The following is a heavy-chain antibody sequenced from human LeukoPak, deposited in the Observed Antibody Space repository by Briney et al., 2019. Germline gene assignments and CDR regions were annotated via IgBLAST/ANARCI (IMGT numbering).Heavy chain of an antibody. CDR3: ARDRSYYSDSGTAY. D-gene: IGHD3-22*01. CDR2: IYTSGST. J-gene: IGHJ4*02. CDR1: GGSISSYY. V-gene: IGHV4-4*07. Sequence: SETLSLTCTVSGGSISSYYWSWLRQPAGKGLEWIGRIYTSGSTNYNPSLKSRVTISVDTSKNQFSLRLNSVTAADTAVYFCARDRSYYSDSGTAYWGQGILVTVSS.